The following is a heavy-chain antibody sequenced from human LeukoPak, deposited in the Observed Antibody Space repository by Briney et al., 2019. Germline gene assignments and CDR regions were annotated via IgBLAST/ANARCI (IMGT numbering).Heavy chain of an antibody. V-gene: IGHV3-53*01. CDR2: IYSGGST. CDR1: GFTVSSNY. J-gene: IGHJ4*02. CDR3: ARDRDYGSGSYYNPTGF. Sequence: PGGSLRLSCAASGFTVSSNYMSWVRQAPGKGLEWVSVIYSGGSTYYADSVKGRFTISRGNSKNTLYLQMNSLRAEDTAVYYCARDRDYGSGSYYNPTGFWGQGTLVTVSS. D-gene: IGHD3-10*01.